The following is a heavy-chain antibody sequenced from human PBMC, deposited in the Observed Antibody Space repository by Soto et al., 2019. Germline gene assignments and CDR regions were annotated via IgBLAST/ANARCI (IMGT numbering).Heavy chain of an antibody. Sequence: ASVKVSCKASGYTFTGYYIHWVRQAPGQGPEWMGWINPNNGVTNYAQKFQGRVTMTRDTSITTAYLELSRLRSDDTAVYYCAKDSYYDILTGYSRNVFDFWGQGTKVTVSS. V-gene: IGHV1-2*02. CDR2: INPNNGVT. J-gene: IGHJ3*01. CDR1: GYTFTGYY. D-gene: IGHD3-9*01. CDR3: AKDSYYDILTGYSRNVFDF.